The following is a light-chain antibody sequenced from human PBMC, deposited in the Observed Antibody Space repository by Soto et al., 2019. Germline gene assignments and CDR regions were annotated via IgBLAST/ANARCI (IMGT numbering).Light chain of an antibody. CDR1: QSVSASY. CDR2: GAS. V-gene: IGKV3-20*01. Sequence: EIIFTQSPGTLSLSPGESATLSCRASQSVSASYLVWYQQKPGRPPRLLIYGASNRATGIPDRFSGSGSGTDFTLTISRXEPADFAVYYCHQYESSLWTFGQGTKVDIK. J-gene: IGKJ1*01. CDR3: HQYESSLWT.